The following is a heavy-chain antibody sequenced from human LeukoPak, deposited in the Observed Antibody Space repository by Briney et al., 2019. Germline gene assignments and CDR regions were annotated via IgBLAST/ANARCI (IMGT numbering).Heavy chain of an antibody. J-gene: IGHJ4*02. CDR2: MDQDGGEK. V-gene: IGHV3-7*04. Sequence: GGSLRLSCAASGFTFSSYWMSWVRQAPGPGLEWVANMDQDGGEKYYVDSVKGRFTISRDSAKNSLDLQMNSLRAEDTAVYYCARDLGYCSGGSCYSYYFDSWGQGTLVTVSS. CDR3: ARDLGYCSGGSCYSYYFDS. D-gene: IGHD2-15*01. CDR1: GFTFSSYW.